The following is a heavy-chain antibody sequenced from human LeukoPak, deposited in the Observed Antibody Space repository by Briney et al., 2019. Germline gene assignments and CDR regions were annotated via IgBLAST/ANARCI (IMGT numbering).Heavy chain of an antibody. J-gene: IGHJ2*01. V-gene: IGHV3-23*01. CDR3: AKVGTGYSYGWDWYFDL. CDR1: GFTFSSYA. CDR2: ISGSGGST. Sequence: GGSLRLSCAASGFTFSSYAMSWVRQAPGKGLEWVSAISGSGGSTYYADSVKGRFTISRDNSKNTLYLQVNSLRAEDTAVYYCAKVGTGYSYGWDWYFDLWGRGTLVTVSS. D-gene: IGHD5-18*01.